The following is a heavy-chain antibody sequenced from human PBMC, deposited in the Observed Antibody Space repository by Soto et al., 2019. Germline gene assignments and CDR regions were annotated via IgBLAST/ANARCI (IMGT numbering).Heavy chain of an antibody. D-gene: IGHD3-10*01. CDR1: GYTFTGYY. J-gene: IGHJ5*02. CDR3: ARDSATMVRGGEGFDP. V-gene: IGHV1-2*02. Sequence: QVQLVQSGAEVKKPGASVKVSCKASGYTFTGYYMHWVRQAPGQGLEWMGWINPNSGGTNYAQKFQGRVTMTRDTSISTAYRELSRLRSDDTAVYYCARDSATMVRGGEGFDPWGQGTLVTVSS. CDR2: INPNSGGT.